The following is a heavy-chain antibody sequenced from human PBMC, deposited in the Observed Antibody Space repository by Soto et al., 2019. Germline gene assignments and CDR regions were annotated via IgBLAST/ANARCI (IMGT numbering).Heavy chain of an antibody. J-gene: IGHJ4*02. V-gene: IGHV3-30*18. Sequence: GGSLRLSCAASGFTFSSYGMHWVRQAPGKGLEWVAVISYDGSNKYYADSVKGRFTISRDNSKNTLYLQMNSLRAEDTAVYYCAKDWIAALQSTRDVSSDYWGQGTLVTVSS. CDR1: GFTFSSYG. D-gene: IGHD6-6*01. CDR3: AKDWIAALQSTRDVSSDY. CDR2: ISYDGSNK.